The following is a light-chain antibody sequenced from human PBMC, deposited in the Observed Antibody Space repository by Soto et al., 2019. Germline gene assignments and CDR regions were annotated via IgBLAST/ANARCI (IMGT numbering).Light chain of an antibody. CDR3: QSYDSNLSGLYV. V-gene: IGLV1-40*01. Sequence: QSVLTQPPSMSGAPGQRVTISCTGTSANIGAGYDVHWYQQLPGMAPKLLIYGNNKRPSGVPDRFSGSKSGTSASLAITGLQAEDEADYYCQSYDSNLSGLYVLGTGTKVTVL. J-gene: IGLJ1*01. CDR1: SANIGAGYD. CDR2: GNN.